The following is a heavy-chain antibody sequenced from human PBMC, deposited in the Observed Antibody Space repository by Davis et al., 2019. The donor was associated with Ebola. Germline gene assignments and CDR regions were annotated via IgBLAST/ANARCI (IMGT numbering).Heavy chain of an antibody. Sequence: GESLKISCKDSGNSFSSHWIGWVRQMPGKALEWMGIIYTGDSDTRYSPSFRGQVTISADKSTKTAFLQWSGVKASDTAMYYCASLRRTITGMDDAFDIWGQGTMVTVSS. J-gene: IGHJ3*02. CDR1: GNSFSSHW. D-gene: IGHD2-8*02. CDR3: ASLRRTITGMDDAFDI. CDR2: IYTGDSDT. V-gene: IGHV5-51*01.